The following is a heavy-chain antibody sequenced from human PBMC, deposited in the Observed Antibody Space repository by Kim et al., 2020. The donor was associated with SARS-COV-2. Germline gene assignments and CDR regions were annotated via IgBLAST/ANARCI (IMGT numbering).Heavy chain of an antibody. Sequence: GGSLRLSCAASEFIFSTYWMGWVRQAPGKGLEWVANIKQDGSEKNYVDSVKGRFTISRDNAKNSLYLQMNSVRAEDTAVYYCATQRGSNWGQGTLVTVSS. CDR3: ATQRGSN. J-gene: IGHJ4*02. CDR2: IKQDGSEK. V-gene: IGHV3-7*03. CDR1: EFIFSTYW. D-gene: IGHD6-13*01.